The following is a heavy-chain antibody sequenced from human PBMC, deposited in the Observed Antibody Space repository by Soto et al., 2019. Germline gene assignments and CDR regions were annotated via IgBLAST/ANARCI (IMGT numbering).Heavy chain of an antibody. CDR2: ISYDGSNK. V-gene: IGHV3-30-3*01. CDR1: GFTFSSYA. J-gene: IGHJ4*02. D-gene: IGHD3-22*01. CDR3: ARDPSRGYYDSSGYHY. Sequence: GGSLRLSCAASGFTFSSYAMHWVRQAPGKGLEWVAVISYDGSNKYYADSVKGRFTISRDNSKNTLYLQMNSLRAEDTAVYCCARDPSRGYYDSSGYHYWGQGTLVTVSS.